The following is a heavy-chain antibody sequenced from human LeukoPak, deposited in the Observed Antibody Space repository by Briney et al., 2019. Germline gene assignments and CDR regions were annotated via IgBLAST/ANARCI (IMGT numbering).Heavy chain of an antibody. CDR1: GGSISSHY. CDR2: IYYSGST. J-gene: IGHJ5*02. CDR3: ARGSKNYYGRWFDP. D-gene: IGHD1-26*01. Sequence: SETLSLTCTVSGGSISSHYWSWIRQPPGKGLEWIGYIYYSGSTNYNPSLKSRVTISVDTSKSQFSLKLSSVTAADTAVYYCARGSKNYYGRWFDPWGQGTLVTVSS. V-gene: IGHV4-59*11.